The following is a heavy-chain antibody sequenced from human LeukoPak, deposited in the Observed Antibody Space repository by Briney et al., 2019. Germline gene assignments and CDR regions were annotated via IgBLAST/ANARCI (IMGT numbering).Heavy chain of an antibody. CDR3: ARLVAVAGAGAFDI. CDR2: IYPGDSDT. Sequence: GESLKISCKGSGYSFTSYWIGWVRQMPGKGLELIGIIYPGDSDTRYSPSFEGQVTISADKSISTAYLQWSNLRASDTAMYYCARLVAVAGAGAFDIWGQGTMVTVSS. V-gene: IGHV5-51*01. CDR1: GYSFTSYW. J-gene: IGHJ3*02. D-gene: IGHD6-19*01.